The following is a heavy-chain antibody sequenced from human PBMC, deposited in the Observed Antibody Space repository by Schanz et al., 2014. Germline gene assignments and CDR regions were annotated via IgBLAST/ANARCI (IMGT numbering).Heavy chain of an antibody. D-gene: IGHD3-3*01. V-gene: IGHV1-2*04. CDR1: GYTFTNFF. CDR2: INPNSGTT. CDR3: ARGFDFWDR. J-gene: IGHJ4*02. Sequence: QVHLVQSGAEVHKPGASLKISCKASGYTFTNFFLHWVRQAPGQGLEWMGWINPNSGTTNYAQKFQGWVTMTRDASISTAYMELSRLKSDDTAVYYCARGFDFWDRWGQGTLVTVSS.